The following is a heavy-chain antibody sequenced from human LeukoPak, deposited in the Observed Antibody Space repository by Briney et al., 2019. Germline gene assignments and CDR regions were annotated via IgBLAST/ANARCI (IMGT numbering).Heavy chain of an antibody. CDR1: GFTFSSYW. Sequence: GGSLRLSCAASGFTFSSYWMHWVRQAPGKGLVWVSCINSDGSSTSYADSVKGRFTISRDNAKNTLYLQMNSLRAEDTAVYYCARVVVGAIFDYWGQGTLVTVSS. V-gene: IGHV3-74*01. CDR2: INSDGSST. CDR3: ARVVVGAIFDY. D-gene: IGHD1-26*01. J-gene: IGHJ4*02.